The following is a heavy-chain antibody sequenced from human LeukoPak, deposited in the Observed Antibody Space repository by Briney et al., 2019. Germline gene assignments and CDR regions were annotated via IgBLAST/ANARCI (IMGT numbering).Heavy chain of an antibody. CDR1: GFTFSSYA. CDR3: ARESYGDHYFDY. CDR2: ISYDGSNK. D-gene: IGHD4-17*01. Sequence: GGSLRLSCAASGFTFSSYAMHWVRQAPGKGLEWVAVISYDGSNKYYADSVKGRFTISRDNSKNTLYLHMNSLRAEDTAVYYCARESYGDHYFDYWGEGTLVTVSS. J-gene: IGHJ4*02. V-gene: IGHV3-30-3*01.